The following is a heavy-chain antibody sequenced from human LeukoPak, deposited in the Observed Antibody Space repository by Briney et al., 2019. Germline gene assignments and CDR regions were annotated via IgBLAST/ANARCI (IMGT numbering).Heavy chain of an antibody. J-gene: IGHJ4*02. CDR2: IKQDGSEK. CDR1: GFTFSSYW. Sequence: PGGSLRLSCTASGFTFSSYWMRWVRQAPGKGLEWVANIKQDGSEKNYVDSVKGRFTISRDNAKNSLYLQMNSLRAEDTAVYYCASGLELDYWGQGTLVTVSS. CDR3: ASGLELDY. V-gene: IGHV3-7*03.